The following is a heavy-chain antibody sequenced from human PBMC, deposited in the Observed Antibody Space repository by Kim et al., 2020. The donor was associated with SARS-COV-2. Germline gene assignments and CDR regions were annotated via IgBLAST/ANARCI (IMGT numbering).Heavy chain of an antibody. V-gene: IGHV3-15*01. J-gene: IGHJ5*02. CDR3: ATEAHDSPGYH. CDR2: SI. Sequence: SIEYADPVTARFTISRDDSKNTLYLQMNSLKDEDTALYYGATEAHDSPGYHWGQGTLVSVSS. D-gene: IGHD3-22*01.